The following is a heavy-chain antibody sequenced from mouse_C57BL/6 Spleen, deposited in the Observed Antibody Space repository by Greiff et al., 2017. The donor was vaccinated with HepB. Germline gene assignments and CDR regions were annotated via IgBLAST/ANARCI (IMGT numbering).Heavy chain of an antibody. J-gene: IGHJ1*03. V-gene: IGHV3-6*01. Sequence: DVQLQESGPGLVKPSQSLSLTCSVTGYSITSGYYWNWIRQFPGNKLEWMGYISYDGSNNYNPSLKNRISITRDTSKNQFFLKLNSVTTEDTATYYCARGDYGYVWYFDVWGTGTTVTVSS. CDR3: ARGDYGYVWYFDV. D-gene: IGHD2-2*01. CDR1: GYSITSGYY. CDR2: ISYDGSN.